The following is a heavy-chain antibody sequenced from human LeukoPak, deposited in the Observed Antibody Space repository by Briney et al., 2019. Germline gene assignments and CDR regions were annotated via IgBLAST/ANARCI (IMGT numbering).Heavy chain of an antibody. CDR3: ARWGFLAALDY. CDR1: GFTFSTYW. V-gene: IGHV3-7*01. J-gene: IGHJ4*02. D-gene: IGHD6-13*01. CDR2: IKQDGSEI. Sequence: PGGSLRLSCAASGFTFSTYWMSWVRQAPGKGLEWVANIKQDGSEIYYVDSVKGRFTISRDNAKNSLYLQMNSLRAEDTAVYYCARWGFLAALDYWGQGTLVTVSS.